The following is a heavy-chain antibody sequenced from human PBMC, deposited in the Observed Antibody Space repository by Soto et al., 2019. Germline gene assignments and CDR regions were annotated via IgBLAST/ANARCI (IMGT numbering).Heavy chain of an antibody. CDR1: GFTIGGYG. CDR3: AREFQRGLHAFDI. Sequence: VQLVESGGGVVRPGGSLRLSCVASGFTIGGYGMHWVRQAPGRGLEWVAVISEDGTVQRYLDAVKGRFYISRDNPKNTLSPQMYRLSPEDTSVYFCAREFQRGLHAFDIWGQGTVVTVS. CDR2: ISEDGTVQ. D-gene: IGHD4-17*01. J-gene: IGHJ3*02. V-gene: IGHV3-30*03.